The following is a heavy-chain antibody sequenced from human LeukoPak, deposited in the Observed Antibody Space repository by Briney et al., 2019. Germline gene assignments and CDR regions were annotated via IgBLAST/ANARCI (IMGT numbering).Heavy chain of an antibody. J-gene: IGHJ1*01. V-gene: IGHV3-48*01. CDR3: ARAALGGQQQLVEYFQH. CDR1: GFTFSSYS. D-gene: IGHD6-13*01. Sequence: GGSLRLSCAASGFTFSSYSMNWVRQAPGKGLEWVSYISSSSSTIYYADSVKGRFTISRDNAKNSLYLQMNSLRGEDTAVYYCARAALGGQQQLVEYFQHWGQGTLVTVSS. CDR2: ISSSSSTI.